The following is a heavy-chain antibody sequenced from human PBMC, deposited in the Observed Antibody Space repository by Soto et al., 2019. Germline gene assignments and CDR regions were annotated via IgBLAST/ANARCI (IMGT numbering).Heavy chain of an antibody. CDR1: GFTFSSYW. J-gene: IGHJ3*02. V-gene: IGHV3-7*04. D-gene: IGHD3-10*01. Sequence: HPGGSLRLSCAASGFTFSSYWMTWVRQAPGKGLEWVANIKQDGSEKFYVDSVKGRFTISRDNAKNSLYMQMNSLRAEDTAVYYCARGAGSYFRRVVGAFDIWGQGTMVT. CDR2: IKQDGSEK. CDR3: ARGAGSYFRRVVGAFDI.